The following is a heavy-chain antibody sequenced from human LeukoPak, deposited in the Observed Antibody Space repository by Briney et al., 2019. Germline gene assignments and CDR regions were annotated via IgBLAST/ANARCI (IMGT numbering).Heavy chain of an antibody. CDR1: GYTFTGYY. J-gene: IGHJ3*02. CDR2: INPNSGGT. D-gene: IGHD7-27*01. CDR3: ARPIQAIWVYDAFDI. Sequence: ASVKVSCKASGYTFTGYYMHWVRQAPGQGLEWMGWINPNSGGTNYAQKFQGRVTMTRDTSISTGYMELSGLTSDDTAVYYCARPIQAIWVYDAFDIWGQGTTVTVSS. V-gene: IGHV1-2*02.